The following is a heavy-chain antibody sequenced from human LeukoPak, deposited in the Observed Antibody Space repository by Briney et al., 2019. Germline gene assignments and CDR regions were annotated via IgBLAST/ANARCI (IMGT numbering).Heavy chain of an antibody. J-gene: IGHJ3*02. CDR3: VRGRHDIEAFDI. CDR2: IYSDGSTT. Sequence: GGSLRLSCAASGFTFSSHWMYWVRQAPGKGLLWVSRIYSDGSTTDYADSVKGRFTISRDNAKNTLYLQMNSLTVDDTAVYHCVRGRHDIEAFDIWGQGTMVTVSS. CDR1: GFTFSSHW. D-gene: IGHD1-1*01. V-gene: IGHV3-74*01.